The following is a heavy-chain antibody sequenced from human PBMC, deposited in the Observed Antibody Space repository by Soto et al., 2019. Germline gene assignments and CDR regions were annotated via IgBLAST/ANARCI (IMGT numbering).Heavy chain of an antibody. D-gene: IGHD2-2*01. CDR1: GYTFTSYY. J-gene: IGHJ6*02. CDR2: INPSGGST. CDR3: ARDGGIVVVPEGETYYRMDV. Sequence: ASVKVSCKASGYTFTSYYMHWVRQAPGQGLEWMGIINPSGGSTSYAQKFQGRVTMTRDTSTSTVYMELSSLRSEDTAVYYCARDGGIVVVPEGETYYRMDVWGQGTTVTVSS. V-gene: IGHV1-46*01.